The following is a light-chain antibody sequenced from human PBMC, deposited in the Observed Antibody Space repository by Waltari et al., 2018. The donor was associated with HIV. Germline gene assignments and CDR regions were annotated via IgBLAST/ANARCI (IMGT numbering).Light chain of an antibody. CDR3: GAWDDSLSGSWV. V-gene: IGLV1-47*01. J-gene: IGLJ3*02. CDR1: SSNLGSDY. CDR2: RNN. Sequence: QSVLTQPPSASGTPGQRVTISCSGSSSNLGSDYVYWYQQLPGTAPKLLIYRNNQRPSGVPDRFSGSKSGTSASLAISGLRSEDEADYYCGAWDDSLSGSWVFGGGTKLTVL.